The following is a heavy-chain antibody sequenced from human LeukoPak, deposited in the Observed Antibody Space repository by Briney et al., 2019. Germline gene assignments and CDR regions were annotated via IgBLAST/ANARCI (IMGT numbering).Heavy chain of an antibody. CDR1: GFTFSSYA. D-gene: IGHD2-15*01. CDR3: AKDAVNYCSGGSCYPY. Sequence: GGSLRLSCAASGFTFSSYAMSWVRQAPGKGLEWVSAICGSGGSTYYADSVKGRFTISRDNSKNTLYLQMNSLRAEDTAVYYCAKDAVNYCSGGSCYPYWGQGTLVTVSS. CDR2: ICGSGGST. J-gene: IGHJ4*02. V-gene: IGHV3-23*01.